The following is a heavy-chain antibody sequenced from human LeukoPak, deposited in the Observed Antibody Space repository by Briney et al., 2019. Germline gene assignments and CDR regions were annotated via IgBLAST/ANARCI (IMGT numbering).Heavy chain of an antibody. V-gene: IGHV1-2*02. Sequence: GASVKVSCKASGYTFTGYYMHWVRQAPRQGLEWMGWINPNSGGTNYAQKFQGRVTMTRDTSISTAYMELSRLRSDDTAVYYCARQPDYYYYYMDVWGKGTTVTVSS. CDR3: ARQPDYYYYYMDV. CDR1: GYTFTGYY. J-gene: IGHJ6*03. CDR2: INPNSGGT. D-gene: IGHD1-14*01.